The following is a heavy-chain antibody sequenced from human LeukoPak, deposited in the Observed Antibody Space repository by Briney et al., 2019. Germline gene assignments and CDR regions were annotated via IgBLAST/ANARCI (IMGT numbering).Heavy chain of an antibody. CDR2: ISYDGSNK. CDR1: GFTFSSYG. J-gene: IGHJ4*02. V-gene: IGHV3-30*18. Sequence: GRSLRLSCAASGFTFSSYGMHWVRKAPGKGLEWVAVISYDGSNKYYAGSVKGRFTISRDNSKNTLYLQMNSLRAEDTAVYYCAKDWGSSPLDYWGQGTLVTVSS. D-gene: IGHD3-16*01. CDR3: AKDWGSSPLDY.